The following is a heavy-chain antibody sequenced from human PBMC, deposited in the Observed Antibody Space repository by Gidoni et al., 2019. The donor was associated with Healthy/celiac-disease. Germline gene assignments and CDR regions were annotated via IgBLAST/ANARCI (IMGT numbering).Heavy chain of an antibody. V-gene: IGHV4-34*01. Sequence: QVPLQQWGAGLLQPSETLSLTCAVYGGSFSGYSWSWIRQPPGKWLEWIGEINHRGSNNSNQALKIGVTISVDTSKNQFSLKLSFVTAADTAVYYCARGYCTGGVCCYCSGGSCYFDYWGQGTLVTVSS. CDR3: ARGYCTGGVCCYCSGGSCYFDY. J-gene: IGHJ4*02. D-gene: IGHD2-8*02. CDR2: INHRGSN. CDR1: GGSFSGYS.